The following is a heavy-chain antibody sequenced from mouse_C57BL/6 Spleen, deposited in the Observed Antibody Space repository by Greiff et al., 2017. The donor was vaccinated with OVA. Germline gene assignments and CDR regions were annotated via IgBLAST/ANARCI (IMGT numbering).Heavy chain of an antibody. Sequence: DVKLVESGPGLVKPSQSLSLTCSVTGYSITSGYYWNWIRQFPGNKLEWMGYISYDGSNNYNPSLKNRISITRDTSKNQFFLKLNSVTTEDTATYYCAVSALPYYYGSSCYAMDYWGQGTSVTVSS. V-gene: IGHV3-6*01. D-gene: IGHD1-1*01. CDR2: ISYDGSN. J-gene: IGHJ4*01. CDR1: GYSITSGYY. CDR3: AVSALPYYYGSSCYAMDY.